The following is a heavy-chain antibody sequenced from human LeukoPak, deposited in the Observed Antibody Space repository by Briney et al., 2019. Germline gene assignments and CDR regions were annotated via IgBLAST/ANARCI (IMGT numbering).Heavy chain of an antibody. CDR1: GDSIISGSYY. Sequence: PSETLSLTCTVSGDSIISGSYYWSWIRQPPGKGLEWIGYIYYSGSTNYNPSLKSRVTISVDTSKNQFSLKLSSVTAADTAVYYCARVPPYSSSWSFDYWGQGTLVTVSS. V-gene: IGHV4-61*01. D-gene: IGHD6-13*01. J-gene: IGHJ4*02. CDR3: ARVPPYSSSWSFDY. CDR2: IYYSGST.